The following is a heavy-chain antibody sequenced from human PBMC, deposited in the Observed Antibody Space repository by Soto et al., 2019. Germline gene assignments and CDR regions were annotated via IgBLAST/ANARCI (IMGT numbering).Heavy chain of an antibody. D-gene: IGHD3-10*01. V-gene: IGHV3-7*01. Sequence: EVQLVESGGGLVQPGGSRRLSGAASGFTFSSYWMSWVRQAPGKGLEWVANIKQDGSEKYYVDSVKGRFTIARDNAKNSLYLQMNSLRAEDTAVYYCAIDRERYGSGSSYYYYYMDVWGKGTTVTVSS. CDR3: AIDRERYGSGSSYYYYYMDV. CDR2: IKQDGSEK. CDR1: GFTFSSYW. J-gene: IGHJ6*03.